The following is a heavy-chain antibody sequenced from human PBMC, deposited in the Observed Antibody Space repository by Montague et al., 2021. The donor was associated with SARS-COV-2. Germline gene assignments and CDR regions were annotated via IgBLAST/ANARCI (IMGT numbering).Heavy chain of an antibody. CDR1: GFTFSSYG. CDR3: ARDDSRDGNNFDY. J-gene: IGHJ4*02. D-gene: IGHD5-24*01. Sequence: SLRLSCAASGFTFSSYGMHWVRQAPGKGLEWMAVIWNDGRYRFHADSVKGRFAISRDNSKNTLYLEMNTLRAEDTALYYCARDDSRDGNNFDYWGQGALVTVSS. V-gene: IGHV3-33*01. CDR2: IWNDGRYR.